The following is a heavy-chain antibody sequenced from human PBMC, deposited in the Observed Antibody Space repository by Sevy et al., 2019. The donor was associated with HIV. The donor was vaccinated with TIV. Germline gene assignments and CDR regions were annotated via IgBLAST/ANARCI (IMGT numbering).Heavy chain of an antibody. CDR1: GFTFDDYA. J-gene: IGHJ3*02. CDR3: AKDITLGLTTVTTNAFDI. V-gene: IGHV3-9*01. Sequence: GGSLRLSCAASGFTFDDYAMHWVRQAPGKGLEWVSGISWNSGSIGYADSVKGRFTISRDNAENSLYLQMNSLRAEDTALYYCAKDITLGLTTVTTNAFDIWGQGTMVTVSS. D-gene: IGHD4-17*01. CDR2: ISWNSGSI.